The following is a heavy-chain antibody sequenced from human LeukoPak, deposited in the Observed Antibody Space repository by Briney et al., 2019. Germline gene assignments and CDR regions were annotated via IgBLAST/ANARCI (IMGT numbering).Heavy chain of an antibody. D-gene: IGHD3-3*01. Sequence: SETLSLTCTVSGGSIGSGDYYWRWLRQPPGTGLEWLGYIYYSGSTYYNPSLKSRVTISVDTSKNQSSLKLSSGTAADTAVYYCAILYYDFWSGPFFDYWGQGTLVTVSS. V-gene: IGHV4-30-4*08. J-gene: IGHJ4*02. CDR1: GGSIGSGDYY. CDR3: AILYYDFWSGPFFDY. CDR2: IYYSGST.